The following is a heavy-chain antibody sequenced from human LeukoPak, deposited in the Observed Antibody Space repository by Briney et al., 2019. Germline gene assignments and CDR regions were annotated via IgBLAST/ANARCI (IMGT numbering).Heavy chain of an antibody. Sequence: ASVKVSCKASGYTFTSYTMNWVRQAPGQRLEWMGWINTNTGNPTYAQGFTGRFVFSLDTSVSTAYLQISSLKAEDTAVYYCARERSTIFGVVRRHNNWFDPWGQGTLVTVSS. J-gene: IGHJ5*02. D-gene: IGHD3-3*01. V-gene: IGHV7-4-1*02. CDR2: INTNTGNP. CDR1: GYTFTSYT. CDR3: ARERSTIFGVVRRHNNWFDP.